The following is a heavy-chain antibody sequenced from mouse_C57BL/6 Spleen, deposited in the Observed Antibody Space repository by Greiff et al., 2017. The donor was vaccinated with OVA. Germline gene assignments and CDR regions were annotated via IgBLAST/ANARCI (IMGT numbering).Heavy chain of an antibody. V-gene: IGHV5-4*01. CDR3: ARDGDYYGSSSFYAMDY. CDR2: ISDGGSYT. CDR1: GFTFSSYA. J-gene: IGHJ4*01. D-gene: IGHD1-1*01. Sequence: DVKLVESGGGLVKPGGSLKLSCAASGFTFSSYAMSWVRQTPEKRLEWVATISDGGSYTYYPDNVKGRFTISRDNAKNNLYLQMSHLKSEDTAMYYCARDGDYYGSSSFYAMDYWGQGTSVTVSS.